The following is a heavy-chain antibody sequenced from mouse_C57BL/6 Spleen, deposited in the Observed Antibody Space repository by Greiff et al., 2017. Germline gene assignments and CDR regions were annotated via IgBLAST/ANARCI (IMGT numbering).Heavy chain of an antibody. Sequence: EVQLVESGGGLVQPGGSLSLSCAASGFTFTDYYMSWVRQPPGKALEWLGFIRNKANGSTTEYSAYVKGRFTISRDNSQSILYLQMNALRAEDSDTYYCARFFYGYGDYYAMDYWGQGTSVTVSS. CDR2: IRNKANGSTT. CDR1: GFTFTDYY. V-gene: IGHV7-3*01. D-gene: IGHD2-2*01. CDR3: ARFFYGYGDYYAMDY. J-gene: IGHJ4*01.